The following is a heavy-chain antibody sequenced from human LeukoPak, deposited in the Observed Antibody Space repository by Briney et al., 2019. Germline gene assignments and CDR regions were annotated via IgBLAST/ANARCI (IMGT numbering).Heavy chain of an antibody. J-gene: IGHJ4*02. Sequence: GGSLRLSCAASGFTFSSYGMHWVRQAPGKGLEWVAVIWYDGSNKYYADSVKGRFTISRDNSRNTLYLQMNSLRAEDTAVYYCAKDMDTALGYFDYWGQGTLVTVSS. CDR1: GFTFSSYG. CDR3: AKDMDTALGYFDY. D-gene: IGHD5-18*01. V-gene: IGHV3-33*06. CDR2: IWYDGSNK.